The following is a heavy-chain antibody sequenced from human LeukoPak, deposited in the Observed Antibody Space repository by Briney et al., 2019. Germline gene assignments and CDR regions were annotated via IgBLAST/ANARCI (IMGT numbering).Heavy chain of an antibody. CDR1: GYTLTELS. Sequence: GASVKVSYKVSGYTLTELSMHWVRQAPGKGLEWMGGFDPEDGGTIYAQKFQGRVTMIEDTSTDTAYMELSSLRSEDTAVYYCATSPRLGTRYYGMDVWGQGTTVTVSS. CDR3: ATSPRLGTRYYGMDV. V-gene: IGHV1-24*01. J-gene: IGHJ6*02. CDR2: FDPEDGGT. D-gene: IGHD7-27*01.